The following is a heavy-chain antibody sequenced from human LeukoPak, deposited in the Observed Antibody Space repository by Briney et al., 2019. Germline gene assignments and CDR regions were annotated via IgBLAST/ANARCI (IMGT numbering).Heavy chain of an antibody. CDR2: ISYDGSNK. V-gene: IGHV3-30*04. D-gene: IGHD3-10*01. CDR3: ARDREGSGSYPSNWFDP. Sequence: PGGSLRLSCAASGFTFSSYAMHWVRQAPGKGLEWVAVISYDGSNKYYADSVKGRFTISRDNSKNTLYLQMNSLRAEDTAVYYCARDREGSGSYPSNWFDPWGQGTLVTVSS. J-gene: IGHJ5*02. CDR1: GFTFSSYA.